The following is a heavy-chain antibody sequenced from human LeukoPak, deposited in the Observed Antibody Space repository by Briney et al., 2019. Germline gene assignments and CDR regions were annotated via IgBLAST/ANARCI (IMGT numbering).Heavy chain of an antibody. V-gene: IGHV3-74*01. D-gene: IGHD3-3*01. J-gene: IGHJ3*02. CDR3: ARGGITILSLAFDI. Sequence: GGSLRLSCAASGFTFSSYWMHWVRQAPGKGLVWVSRINSDGSSTSYADSVKGRFTISRDNAKNTLYVQMNSLRAEDTAVYYCARGGITILSLAFDIWGQGTMVTVSS. CDR2: INSDGSST. CDR1: GFTFSSYW.